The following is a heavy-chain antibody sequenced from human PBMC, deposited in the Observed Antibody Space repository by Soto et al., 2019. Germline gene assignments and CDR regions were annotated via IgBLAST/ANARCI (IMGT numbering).Heavy chain of an antibody. CDR3: ARSPSWETTVTPYYFDY. J-gene: IGHJ4*02. CDR2: MNPKSGNT. Sequence: QVQLVQSGAEVKKPGASVKVSCKASRYTFISYDINWVRQATGQGLEWMGWMNPKSGNTGYAQNFQGRVTMTRNTSIRTAYMELSSLRSEDTGVYYCARSPSWETTVTPYYFDYWGQGTLVTVSS. V-gene: IGHV1-8*01. D-gene: IGHD4-4*01. CDR1: RYTFISYD.